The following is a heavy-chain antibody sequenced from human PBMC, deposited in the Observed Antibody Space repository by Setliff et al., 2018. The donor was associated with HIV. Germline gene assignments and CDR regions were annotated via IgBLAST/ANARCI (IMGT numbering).Heavy chain of an antibody. CDR3: ARGCSSQYFDY. D-gene: IGHD2-2*01. V-gene: IGHV3-7*04. CDR2: IKQDGSEE. J-gene: IGHJ4*02. CDR1: GFTFNAYW. Sequence: PGGSLRLSCAGSGFTFNAYWMTWVRQAPGKGLEWVAHIKQDGSEEYYVDSLKGRITISRDNAENSLYLQMNSLRAEDTAVYYCARGCSSQYFDYWGQGTLVTVSS.